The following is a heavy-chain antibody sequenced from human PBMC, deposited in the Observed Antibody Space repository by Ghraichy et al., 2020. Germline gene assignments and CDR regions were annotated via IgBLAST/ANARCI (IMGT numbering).Heavy chain of an antibody. D-gene: IGHD1-1*01. V-gene: IGHV3-23*01. CDR3: ARRIQDRKGMDV. CDR1: GFTFSNYD. J-gene: IGHJ6*02. Sequence: LSLTCAASGFTFSNYDMRWVRQAPVKGLEWVSTVTRNGDTTYADSVRGRFTISRDNSKNTVYLQMSSLRAEDTAVYYCARRIQDRKGMDVWGQGTTVTVSS. CDR2: VTRNGDTT.